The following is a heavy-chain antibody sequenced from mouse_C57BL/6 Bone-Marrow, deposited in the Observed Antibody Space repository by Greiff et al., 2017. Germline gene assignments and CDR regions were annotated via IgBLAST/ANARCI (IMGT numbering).Heavy chain of an antibody. CDR2: INPNNGGT. CDR1: GYTFTDYN. D-gene: IGHD6-1*01. CDR3: AREASAADEPFAY. V-gene: IGHV1-18*01. J-gene: IGHJ3*01. Sequence: EVKLEESGPELVKPGASVKIPCKASGYTFTDYNMDWVKQSHGKSLEWIGDINPNNGGTIYNQKFKGKATLTVDKSSSTAYMELRSLTSEDTAVYYCAREASAADEPFAYWGQGTLVTVSA.